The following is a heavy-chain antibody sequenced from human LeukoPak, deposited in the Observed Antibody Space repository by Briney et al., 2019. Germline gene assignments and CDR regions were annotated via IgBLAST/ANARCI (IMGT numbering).Heavy chain of an antibody. CDR2: IIPVLGVS. D-gene: IGHD3-22*01. V-gene: IGHV1-69*04. CDR1: GGSFSSYV. Sequence: ASVKVSCKASGGSFSSYVITWVRQAPGQGLEWMGRIIPVLGVSNFAQKFQGRVTITAGKSTNTAHMELSRLESGDTAVYYCTREGVYAPDGSGYHRDAFDIWGQGTMVIVSS. CDR3: TREGVYAPDGSGYHRDAFDI. J-gene: IGHJ3*02.